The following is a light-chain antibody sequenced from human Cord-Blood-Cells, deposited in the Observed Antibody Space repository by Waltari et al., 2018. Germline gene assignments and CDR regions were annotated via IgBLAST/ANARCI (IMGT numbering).Light chain of an antibody. CDR1: SSDVGGYNY. CDR3: SSYTRSSTYV. CDR2: EVS. V-gene: IGLV2-14*01. J-gene: IGLJ1*01. Sequence: QSALTQPASVSGSPGQSITISCTGTSSDVGGYNYVSWYQQHPGKAPKLMIYEVSNRPAGVSNRCTRSKSGNTASLTISGLQSEDEADYYCSSYTRSSTYVFGTGTKVTVL.